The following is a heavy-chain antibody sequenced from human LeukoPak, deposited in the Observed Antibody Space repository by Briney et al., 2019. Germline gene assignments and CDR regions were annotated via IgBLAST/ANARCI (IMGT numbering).Heavy chain of an antibody. D-gene: IGHD1-1*01. V-gene: IGHV4-39*07. J-gene: IGHJ6*02. CDR1: GGSISSSSYY. CDR3: ARTNWNYFNGMDV. Sequence: SETLSLTCTVSGGSISSSSYYWGWIRQPPGKGLEWIGNIYYSGSTHYNPSLKSRVTISVDTSKNQFSLKLSSVTAADTAVYYCARTNWNYFNGMDVWGQGTTVTVSS. CDR2: IYYSGST.